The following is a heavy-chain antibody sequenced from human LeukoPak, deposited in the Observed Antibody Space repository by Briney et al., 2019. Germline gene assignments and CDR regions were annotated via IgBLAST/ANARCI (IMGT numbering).Heavy chain of an antibody. Sequence: ASVKVSCKASGYTFTGYYMHWVRQAPGQGLEWMGWINPNSGGTNYAQKFQGRVTVTRDTSISTAYMELSRLRSDDTAVYYCARDKGDILTGRYYYGMDVWGQGTTVTVSS. CDR3: ARDKGDILTGRYYYGMDV. V-gene: IGHV1-2*02. J-gene: IGHJ6*02. CDR2: INPNSGGT. CDR1: GYTFTGYY. D-gene: IGHD3-9*01.